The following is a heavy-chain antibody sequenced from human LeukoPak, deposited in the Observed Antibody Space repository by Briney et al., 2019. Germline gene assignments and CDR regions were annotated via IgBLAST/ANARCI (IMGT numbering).Heavy chain of an antibody. V-gene: IGHV4-61*02. CDR2: IYTSGST. D-gene: IGHD1-14*01. Sequence: SQTLSLTCTVSGGSTSSGSYYWSWTRQPAGKGLEWIVRIYTSGSTNYNPSLKSPVTISVDTSKNQFSLKLSSVTVADTAVYYCARDSGQYWYFDLWGRGTLVTVSS. J-gene: IGHJ2*01. CDR3: ARDSGQYWYFDL. CDR1: GGSTSSGSYY.